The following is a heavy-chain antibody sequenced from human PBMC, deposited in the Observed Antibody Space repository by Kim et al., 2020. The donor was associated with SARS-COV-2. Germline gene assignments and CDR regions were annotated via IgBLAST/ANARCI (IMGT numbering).Heavy chain of an antibody. V-gene: IGHV4-39*01. CDR1: GGSISSSSYY. CDR3: ATPVLRYFDWEVDFDY. D-gene: IGHD3-9*01. CDR2: IYYSGST. J-gene: IGHJ4*02. Sequence: SETLSLTCTVSGGSISSSSYYWGWIRQPPGKGLEWIGSIYYSGSTYYNPSLKSRVTISVDTSKNQFSLKLSSVTAADTAVYYCATPVLRYFDWEVDFDYWGQGTLVTVSS.